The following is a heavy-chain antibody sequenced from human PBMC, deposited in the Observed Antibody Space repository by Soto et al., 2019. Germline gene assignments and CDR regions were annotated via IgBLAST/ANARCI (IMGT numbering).Heavy chain of an antibody. Sequence: GASVKVSCKASGYPFTTYHLHWVRQAPGQGLEWMGIVHVTGTGTRSAQKFQGRLTMTRDRSTSTVYMELSSLRSEDTAVYYCARPEGYGSGSYYFDSWGQGTLVTVSS. V-gene: IGHV1-46*01. D-gene: IGHD3-10*01. CDR2: VHVTGTGT. J-gene: IGHJ4*02. CDR1: GYPFTTYH. CDR3: ARPEGYGSGSYYFDS.